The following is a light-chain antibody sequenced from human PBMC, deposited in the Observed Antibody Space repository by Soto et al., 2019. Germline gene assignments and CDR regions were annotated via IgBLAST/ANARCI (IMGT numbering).Light chain of an antibody. CDR2: YVT. J-gene: IGLJ2*01. V-gene: IGLV2-14*01. CDR3: SSYTSSSTLVV. CDR1: SSDVGGYNY. Sequence: QSALTQPASVSGSPRQSITISCTGTSSDVGGYNYVSWYQQHPGKPPKLMIFYVTSRPSGVSNRFSGSKSCNTASLTISGLQPEDEADYYCSSYTSSSTLVVFGGGTKLTVL.